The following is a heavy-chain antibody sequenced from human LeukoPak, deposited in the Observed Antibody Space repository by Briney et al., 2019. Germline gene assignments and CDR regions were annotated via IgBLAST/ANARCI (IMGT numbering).Heavy chain of an antibody. CDR2: ISGSGGST. Sequence: PGGSLRLSCAASGFTFSSYAMSWVRQAPGKGLEWFSAISGSGGSTYYADSVKGRFTISRDNSKNTLYLQMNSLRAEDTAVYYCAKDLEWEPYYFDYWGQGTLVTVSS. CDR1: GFTFSSYA. V-gene: IGHV3-23*01. D-gene: IGHD1-26*01. J-gene: IGHJ4*02. CDR3: AKDLEWEPYYFDY.